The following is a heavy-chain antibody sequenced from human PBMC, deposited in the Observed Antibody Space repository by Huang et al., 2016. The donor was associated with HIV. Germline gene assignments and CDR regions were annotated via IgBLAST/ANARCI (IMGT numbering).Heavy chain of an antibody. CDR2: IKQDGSEK. CDR3: TRGPLGWLVHRYFYH. CDR1: GFSISTYW. J-gene: IGHJ1*01. D-gene: IGHD6-19*01. Sequence: EVQLVESGGGLVQPGGSLRVSCAASGFSISTYWMSWVRQTPGKGLEWGGSIKQDGSEKDYVDAVKGRFIISRDNAKNSRYLQMNSLRAEDTAVYYCTRGPLGWLVHRYFYHWGQGTLVTVSS. V-gene: IGHV3-7*01.